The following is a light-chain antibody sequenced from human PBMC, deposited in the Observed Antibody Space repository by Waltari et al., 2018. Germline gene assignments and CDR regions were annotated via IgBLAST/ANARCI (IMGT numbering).Light chain of an antibody. CDR3: QKYVSLPAT. V-gene: IGKV3-20*01. CDR2: DAS. CDR1: QSVGRY. Sequence: EIVLTQSPATLSLSRGERATLSFRASQSVGRYLAWYQQKPGQAPRLLIYDASIRATGIPDRFSGSGSGTDFSLTISRLEPEDFAVYYCQKYVSLPATFGQGTKVEIK. J-gene: IGKJ1*01.